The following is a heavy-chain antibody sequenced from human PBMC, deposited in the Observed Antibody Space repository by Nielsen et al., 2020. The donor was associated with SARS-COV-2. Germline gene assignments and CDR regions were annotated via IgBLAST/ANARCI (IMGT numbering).Heavy chain of an antibody. V-gene: IGHV3-9*01. Sequence: SLKISCAASGFTFDDYAMHWVRQAPGKGLEWVSGISWNSGSIGYADSVKGRFTISRDNAKNSLYLQMNSLRAEDTALYYCAKDAGPLAEYFQHWGQGTLVTVSS. J-gene: IGHJ1*01. CDR1: GFTFDDYA. CDR2: ISWNSGSI. D-gene: IGHD1-14*01. CDR3: AKDAGPLAEYFQH.